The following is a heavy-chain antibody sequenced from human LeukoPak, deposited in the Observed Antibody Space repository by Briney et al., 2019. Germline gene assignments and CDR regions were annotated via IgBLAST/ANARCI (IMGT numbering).Heavy chain of an antibody. D-gene: IGHD4-17*01. Sequence: GESLKISCKGFGFRFTTLWIAWVRPIPGKGLEGMGIIYPGDSDTRYSPSFQSQVTNSADKSISTAYLQWSSLNASDTAMFYCARYYGDRVYFDYWGQGTLVTVSS. CDR1: GFRFTTLW. CDR2: IYPGDSDT. CDR3: ARYYGDRVYFDY. V-gene: IGHV5-51*01. J-gene: IGHJ4*02.